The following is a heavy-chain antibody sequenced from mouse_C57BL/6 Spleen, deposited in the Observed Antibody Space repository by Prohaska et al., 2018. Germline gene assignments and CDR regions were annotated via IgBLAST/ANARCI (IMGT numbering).Heavy chain of an antibody. V-gene: IGHV1-52*01. Sequence: QQPGAELVSPGSSVKLSFKASGSTFTSYCMHCVKPRPIQGLEWIGNIDPSGSETHYNQKFKDEATLTVDKSSSTAYMQLSSLTSEDSAVYYCAREGLTIVTTRYFDYWGQGTTLTVSS. CDR2: IDPSGSET. J-gene: IGHJ2*01. CDR3: AREGLTIVTTRYFDY. D-gene: IGHD2-5*01. CDR1: GSTFTSYC.